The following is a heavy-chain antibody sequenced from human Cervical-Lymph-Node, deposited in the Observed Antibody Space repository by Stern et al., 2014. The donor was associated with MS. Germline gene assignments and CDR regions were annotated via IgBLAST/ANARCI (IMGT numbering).Heavy chain of an antibody. Sequence: MQLVESGGGVVQPGRSLRLSCAPSGFTFSNYAMHWVRQAPGKGPEWVAFVSNDGPKDFAAHPLKGRFTISRDNSNSTLYRKMTSLTPEDTSVYFCARERGYCSGGRCSPYYLDPWGQGTLVVVPP. CDR2: VSNDGPKD. CDR1: GFTFSNYA. CDR3: ARERGYCSGGRCSPYYLDP. V-gene: IGHV3-30-3*01. J-gene: IGHJ5*02. D-gene: IGHD2-15*01.